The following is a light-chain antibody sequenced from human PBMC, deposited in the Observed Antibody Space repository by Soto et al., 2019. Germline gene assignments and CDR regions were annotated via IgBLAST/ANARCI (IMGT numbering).Light chain of an antibody. CDR3: SSYTSSSTPYV. CDR2: EVS. V-gene: IGLV2-18*02. Sequence: QSVLTQPPSVSGSPGQSVTISCTGTSSDVGSYNRVSWYQQPPGTAPKLMIYEVSNRPSGVPDRFSGSKSRNTAALTISGLQAEDEADYYCSSYTSSSTPYVFGTGTKLTVL. J-gene: IGLJ1*01. CDR1: SSDVGSYNR.